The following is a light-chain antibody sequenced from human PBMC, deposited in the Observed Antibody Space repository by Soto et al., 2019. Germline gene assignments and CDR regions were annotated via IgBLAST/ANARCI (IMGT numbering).Light chain of an antibody. CDR3: QQYNSYST. J-gene: IGKJ1*01. V-gene: IGKV1-5*03. Sequence: DIQMTQSPSTLSASVGDRVTITCRASQSISSWLAWYQQKPGKAPNLLIYKASSLESGVPSRFSGSGSGTEFTLTSSSLQSDDFATYYCQQYNSYSTFGQGTRVEIK. CDR2: KAS. CDR1: QSISSW.